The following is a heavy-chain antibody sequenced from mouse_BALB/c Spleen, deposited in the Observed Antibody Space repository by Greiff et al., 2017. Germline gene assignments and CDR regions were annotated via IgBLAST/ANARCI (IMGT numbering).Heavy chain of an antibody. CDR2: IYPGDGDT. D-gene: IGHD1-1*01. CDR1: GYAFSSSW. Sequence: QVQLQQSGPELVKPGASVKISCKASGYAFSSSWMNWVKQRPGQGLEWIGRIYPGDGDTNYNGKFKGKATLTADKSSSTAYMQLSSLTSVDSAVYFCARDGPRMDYWGQGTSVTVSS. CDR3: ARDGPRMDY. J-gene: IGHJ4*01. V-gene: IGHV1-82*01.